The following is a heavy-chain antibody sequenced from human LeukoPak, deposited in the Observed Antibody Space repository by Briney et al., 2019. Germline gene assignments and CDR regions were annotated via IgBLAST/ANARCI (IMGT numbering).Heavy chain of an antibody. D-gene: IGHD4-11*01. J-gene: IGHJ4*02. CDR1: GGSFSGYY. Sequence: SETLSLTCAVYGGSFSGYYLSWIRQPPGKGLEWIGEINHSGSTNYNPSLKSRVTISVDTSKNQFSLKLSSVTAADTAVYYCARRYSNYGRVSPFCYFDYWGQGTLVTVSS. CDR2: INHSGST. CDR3: ARRYSNYGRVSPFCYFDY. V-gene: IGHV4-34*01.